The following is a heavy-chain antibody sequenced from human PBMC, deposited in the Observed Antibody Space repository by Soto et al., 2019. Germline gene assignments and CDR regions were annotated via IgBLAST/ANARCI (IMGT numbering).Heavy chain of an antibody. CDR3: ARSEHTYYDSSGYYYPFDY. CDR1: GFTFSSYS. V-gene: IGHV3-21*01. J-gene: IGHJ4*02. Sequence: GGSLRLSCAASGFTFSSYSMNWVRQAPGKGLEWVSSISSSSSYIYYADSVKGRFTISRDNAKNSLYLQMNSLRAEDTAVYYCARSEHTYYDSSGYYYPFDYWGQGTLVTVSS. CDR2: ISSSSSYI. D-gene: IGHD3-22*01.